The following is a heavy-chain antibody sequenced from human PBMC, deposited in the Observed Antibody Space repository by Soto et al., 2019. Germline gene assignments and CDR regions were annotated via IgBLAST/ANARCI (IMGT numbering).Heavy chain of an antibody. CDR2: IYYSGTT. J-gene: IGHJ4*02. CDR3: ARPYDFWSGYGPFDS. V-gene: IGHV4-31*03. Sequence: SETLSLTCTVSGGSISSNGYYWSWIRQYPEKGLEWIGSIYYSGTTSYNPSLESRITISLDTSKNQFSLRLSSLTAADTAVYYCARPYDFWSGYGPFDSWGQGSLVTVSS. CDR1: GGSISSNGYY. D-gene: IGHD3-3*01.